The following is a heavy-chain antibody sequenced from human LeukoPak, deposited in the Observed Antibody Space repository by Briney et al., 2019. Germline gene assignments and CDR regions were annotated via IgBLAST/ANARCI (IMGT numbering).Heavy chain of an antibody. Sequence: PGGSLRLSCAASGFTFRSYWMHWVRQAPGKGLVWVSRIKSDGSTNYADSVKGRFTISRDNTKNTVSLQMKNLKTEDTGVYYCARAPSEIGGYYPEYFRHWGQGTLVTVSS. J-gene: IGHJ1*01. CDR2: IKSDGST. CDR3: ARAPSEIGGYYPEYFRH. CDR1: GFTFRSYW. V-gene: IGHV3-74*01. D-gene: IGHD3-22*01.